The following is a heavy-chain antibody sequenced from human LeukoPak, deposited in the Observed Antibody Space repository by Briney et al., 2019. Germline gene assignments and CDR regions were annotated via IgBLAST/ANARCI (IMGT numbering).Heavy chain of an antibody. CDR1: AFTFSFMP. J-gene: IGHJ4*02. CDR3: AKDRPNYYGSNGHYYRRDGDY. D-gene: IGHD3-22*01. V-gene: IGHV3-23*01. CDR2: ITSGVDGT. Sequence: PGGSFTSSGPASAFTFSFMPWGWAAPAPGKGWQWVTSITSGVDGTYYADSLKGRLTISRDNSENMLYLQMNSLRVEDTAVYFCAKDRPNYYGSNGHYYRRDGDYWGQGTLVTVSS.